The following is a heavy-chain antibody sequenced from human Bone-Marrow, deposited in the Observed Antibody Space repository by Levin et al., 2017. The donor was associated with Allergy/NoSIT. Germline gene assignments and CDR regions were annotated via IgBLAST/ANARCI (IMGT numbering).Heavy chain of an antibody. Sequence: GESLKISCAASGFTFSSYSMNWVRQAPGKGLEWVSSISSSSSYIYYADSVKGRFTISRDNAKNSLYLQMNSLRAEDTAVYYCARNGYSYGSVWYYFDYWGQGTLVTVSS. CDR1: GFTFSSYS. V-gene: IGHV3-21*01. J-gene: IGHJ4*02. CDR3: ARNGYSYGSVWYYFDY. CDR2: ISSSSSYI. D-gene: IGHD5-18*01.